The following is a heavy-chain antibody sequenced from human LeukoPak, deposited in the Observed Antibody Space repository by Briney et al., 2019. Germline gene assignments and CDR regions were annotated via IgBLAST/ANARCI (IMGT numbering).Heavy chain of an antibody. CDR2: IYSGSST. J-gene: IGHJ6*03. D-gene: IGHD5-18*01. CDR1: VLNVSNND. V-gene: IGHV3-53*01. Sequence: GGSLRLSCAASVLNVSNNDMSWVRQAPGKGLEWVPVIYSGSSTYYADSVKGRFTISRDNSKNTVYLEINCLRVEDTAVYYCASLLDTAMVNYYYYMDVWGKGTTVTVSS. CDR3: ASLLDTAMVNYYYYMDV.